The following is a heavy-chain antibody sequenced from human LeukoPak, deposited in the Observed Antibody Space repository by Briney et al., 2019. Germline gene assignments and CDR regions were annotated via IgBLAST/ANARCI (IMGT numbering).Heavy chain of an antibody. V-gene: IGHV3-23*01. Sequence: GGSLRLSCAASVFTFEASAMSWVRQAPGKGLEGVAVITCGAERTHYTDSVKGRFNIYRDNSKKTLFLQVNSLRAEDTAVYFCAKNIRDQLLCGFNYWGQGIVVTVSS. CDR3: AKNIRDQLLCGFNY. CDR2: ITCGAERT. D-gene: IGHD2-2*01. J-gene: IGHJ4*02. CDR1: VFTFEASA.